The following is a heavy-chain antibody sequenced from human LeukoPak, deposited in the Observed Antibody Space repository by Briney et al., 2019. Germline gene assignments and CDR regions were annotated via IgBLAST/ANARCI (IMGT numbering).Heavy chain of an antibody. D-gene: IGHD3-22*01. V-gene: IGHV1-69*04. CDR1: GGTFNSYA. CDR3: ARNGVGSYYDSSGYWDY. CDR2: VTPILGIA. J-gene: IGHJ4*02. Sequence: SVKVSCKASGGTFNSYAISWVRQAPGQGLEWMGRVTPILGIANYAQKFQGRVTITADKSTSTAYMELSSLRSEDTAVYYCARNGVGSYYDSSGYWDYWGQGTLVTVSS.